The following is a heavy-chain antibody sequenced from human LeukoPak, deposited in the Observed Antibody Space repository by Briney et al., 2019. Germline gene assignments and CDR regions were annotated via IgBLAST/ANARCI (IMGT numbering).Heavy chain of an antibody. CDR1: GFTFITYD. CDR3: ARQYYYGSGTYYNWALDY. J-gene: IGHJ4*02. V-gene: IGHV3-33*01. Sequence: GRSLRLSCAASGFTFITYDMHWVRQAPGKGLEWVAAIWYDGSNKYYADSVKGRFIISRDNSKNTLYLQMNSLRAEDTAVYSCARQYYYGSGTYYNWALDYWGQGTLVTVSS. CDR2: IWYDGSNK. D-gene: IGHD3-10*01.